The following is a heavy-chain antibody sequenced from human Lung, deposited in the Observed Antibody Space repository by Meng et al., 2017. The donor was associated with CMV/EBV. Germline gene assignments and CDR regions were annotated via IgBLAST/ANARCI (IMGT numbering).Heavy chain of an antibody. CDR2: VYSGGSST. D-gene: IGHD2-2*01. CDR3: AKSLFGGVVGPLFDY. J-gene: IGHJ4*02. Sequence: GGSXRLXCAASGFTFSSYGMSWVRQAPGKGLEWVSVVYSGGSSTYSADSVKGRFTISRDNSKNTLYLQMNSLRAEDTAVYYCAKSLFGGVVGPLFDYWGKGTLVTVSS. V-gene: IGHV3-23*03. CDR1: GFTFSSYG.